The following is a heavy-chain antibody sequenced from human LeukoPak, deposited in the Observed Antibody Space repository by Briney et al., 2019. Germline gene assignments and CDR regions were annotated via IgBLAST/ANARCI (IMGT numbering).Heavy chain of an antibody. CDR3: ARDSSGYSRKYYFDY. J-gene: IGHJ4*02. CDR1: GYTFTSYY. Sequence: ASVRVSCKASGYTFTSYYMHWVRQAPGQGLEWMGIINPSGGSTSYAQKFQGRVTMTRDTSTSTVYMELSSLRSEDTAVYYCARDSSGYSRKYYFDYWGQGTLVTVSS. V-gene: IGHV1-46*01. CDR2: INPSGGST. D-gene: IGHD3-22*01.